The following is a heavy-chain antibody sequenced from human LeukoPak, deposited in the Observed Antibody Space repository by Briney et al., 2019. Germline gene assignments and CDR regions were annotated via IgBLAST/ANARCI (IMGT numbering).Heavy chain of an antibody. V-gene: IGHV4-59*08. D-gene: IGHD2-15*01. CDR3: ARRGYCSGGSCYSFDY. CDR1: GGSISDYY. CDR2: IYYSGST. Sequence: PSETLSLTCTVSGGSISDYYWSWIRQPPGKGLEYIGHIYYSGSTNYNPSLKSRVTILVDTSKNQFSLRLSYVTAADTAIYYCARRGYCSGGSCYSFDYWGQGTLVTVSS. J-gene: IGHJ4*02.